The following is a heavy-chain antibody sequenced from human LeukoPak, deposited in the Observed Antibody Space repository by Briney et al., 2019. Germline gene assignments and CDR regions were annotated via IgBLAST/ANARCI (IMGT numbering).Heavy chain of an antibody. Sequence: GGSLRLSCAASGXTFSSYWMNWVRQAPGKGLVWVSRIRSDGMTTTYADSVKGRFTISRDNAKNTLYLQMNSLRAEDTAVYYCARDAWFGELLYFDYWGQGTLVTVSS. D-gene: IGHD3-10*01. CDR2: IRSDGMTT. V-gene: IGHV3-74*01. CDR1: GXTFSSYW. J-gene: IGHJ4*02. CDR3: ARDAWFGELLYFDY.